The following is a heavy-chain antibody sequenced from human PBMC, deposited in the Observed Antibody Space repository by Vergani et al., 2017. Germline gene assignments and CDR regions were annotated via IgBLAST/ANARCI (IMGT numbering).Heavy chain of an antibody. D-gene: IGHD2-8*02. J-gene: IGHJ4*02. Sequence: QVQLQESGPGLVKPSETPSLTCTVSGDSVISTDYHWGWIRQPPGKGLEWIGSMDYSGSTSYNPSLESRISISFETPKTQFSLRLTSVTAADTAVYYCASKRGACRAAYCHSYDFWGPGTLVGVSS. CDR1: GDSVISTDYH. V-gene: IGHV4-39*01. CDR3: ASKRGACRAAYCHSYDF. CDR2: MDYSGST.